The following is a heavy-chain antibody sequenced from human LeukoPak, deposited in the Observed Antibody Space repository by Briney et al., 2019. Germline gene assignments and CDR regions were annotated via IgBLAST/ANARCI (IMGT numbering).Heavy chain of an antibody. CDR1: GFTVSSNY. CDR2: IYSGGST. J-gene: IGHJ4*02. Sequence: GGSLRLSCAASGFTVSSNYMSWVRQAPGKGLEWVSVIYSGGSTYYADSVKGRITISRDNSKNTLYLQMNSLRAEDTAVYYCARGSPIAVADYSGFDYWGQGTLVTVSS. CDR3: ARGSPIAVADYSGFDY. D-gene: IGHD6-19*01. V-gene: IGHV3-53*01.